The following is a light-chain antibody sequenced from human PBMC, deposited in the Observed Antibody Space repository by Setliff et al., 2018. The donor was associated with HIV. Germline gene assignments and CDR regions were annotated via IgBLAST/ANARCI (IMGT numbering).Light chain of an antibody. Sequence: ALTQPRSVSGSPGQSVTIPCTGTSSDVGNYNYVSWYQQHPGKAPKLMIYDVTKRPSGVPDRFSGSKSGNTASLTISGLQAEDEADYYCSSYAGSYTSLFVFGTGTKV. CDR3: SSYAGSYTSLFV. CDR1: SSDVGNYNY. V-gene: IGLV2-11*01. J-gene: IGLJ1*01. CDR2: DVT.